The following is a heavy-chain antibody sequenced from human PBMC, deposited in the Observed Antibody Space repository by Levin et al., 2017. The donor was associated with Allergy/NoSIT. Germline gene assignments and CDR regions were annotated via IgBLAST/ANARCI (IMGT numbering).Heavy chain of an antibody. V-gene: IGHV3-33*01. CDR2: IWHDGSST. D-gene: IGHD5-18*01. CDR1: GFTFNNYG. CDR3: SRDSKRQGGDTSMEY. J-gene: IGHJ4*02. Sequence: PSETLSLTCAASGFTFNNYGIHWVRQAPGKGLEWVAVIWHDGSSTFYANSVKGRFTISRNNSNNMVFLQMNSLRVEDTALYYCSRDSKRQGGDTSMEYWGQGTLVTVFS.